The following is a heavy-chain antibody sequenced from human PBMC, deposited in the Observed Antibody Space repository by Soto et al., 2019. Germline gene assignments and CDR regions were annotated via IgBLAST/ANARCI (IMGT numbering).Heavy chain of an antibody. CDR3: AREAGVRSPFDP. Sequence: DTLSLTCPCSGYSLNRYSWTLLRPPPGKGLAWIGYIYDSGSTNYNPSLKSRVTISVDTSKNQFSLKLTSVTAADTAMYYCAREAGVRSPFDPWGQGTRVNVSA. CDR2: IYDSGST. CDR1: GYSLNRYS. J-gene: IGHJ5*02. V-gene: IGHV4-59*01. D-gene: IGHD4-17*01.